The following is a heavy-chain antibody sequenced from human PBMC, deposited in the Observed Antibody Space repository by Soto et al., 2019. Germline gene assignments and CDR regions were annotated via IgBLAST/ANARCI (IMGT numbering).Heavy chain of an antibody. CDR2: ISPSSSSI. J-gene: IGHJ4*02. CDR3: ARGAYYYDSSGYFY. V-gene: IGHV3-48*01. Sequence: EVQLVESGGGLVQPGGSLRLSCAASGFTFSSYSMHWVRQAPGKGLEWVSYISPSSSSIYYADSVKGRFTISRDNAKISLYLQMNSLRAEDTAVYCCARGAYYYDSSGYFYWGQGTLVTVSS. CDR1: GFTFSSYS. D-gene: IGHD3-22*01.